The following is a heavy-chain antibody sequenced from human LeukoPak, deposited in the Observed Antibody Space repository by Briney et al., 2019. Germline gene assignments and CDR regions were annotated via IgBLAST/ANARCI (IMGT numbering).Heavy chain of an antibody. V-gene: IGHV3-53*04. Sequence: GGSLRLSCAASGFTVSSNYMSWVRQATGKGLEWVSVIYSGGSTYYADSVKGRFTISRHNSKNTLYLQMNSLRAEDTAVYYCARVAYGYVDYWGQGTLVTVSS. CDR3: ARVAYGYVDY. CDR2: IYSGGST. CDR1: GFTVSSNY. J-gene: IGHJ4*02. D-gene: IGHD5-18*01.